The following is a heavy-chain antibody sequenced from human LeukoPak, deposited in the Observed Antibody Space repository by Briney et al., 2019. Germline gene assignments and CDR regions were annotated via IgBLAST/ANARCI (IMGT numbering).Heavy chain of an antibody. CDR2: IWYDGSNK. CDR3: ARDTPQIAARKGYGMDV. J-gene: IGHJ6*02. CDR1: GFTFSSYG. V-gene: IGHV3-33*01. Sequence: GGSLRLSCAASGFTFSSYGMHWVHQAPGKGLEWVAVIWYDGSNKYYADSVKGRFTISRHNSKNTLYLQMNSLRAEDTAVYYCARDTPQIAARKGYGMDVWGQGTTVTVSS. D-gene: IGHD6-13*01.